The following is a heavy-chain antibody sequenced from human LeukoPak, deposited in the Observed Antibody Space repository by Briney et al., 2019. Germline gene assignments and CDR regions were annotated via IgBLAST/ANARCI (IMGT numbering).Heavy chain of an antibody. CDR1: GFTVSSNY. CDR3: ARAGDGYSYEIDY. CDR2: IYSGGST. Sequence: GGPLRLSCAASGFTVSSNYMSWVRQAPGKGLEWVSVIYSGGSTYYADSVKGRFTISRDNSKNTLYLQMNSLRAEDTAVYYCARAGDGYSYEIDYWGQGTLVTGSS. V-gene: IGHV3-53*01. D-gene: IGHD5-18*01. J-gene: IGHJ4*02.